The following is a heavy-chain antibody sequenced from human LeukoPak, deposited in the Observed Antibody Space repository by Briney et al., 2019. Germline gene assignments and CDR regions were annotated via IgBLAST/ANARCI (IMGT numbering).Heavy chain of an antibody. J-gene: IGHJ5*02. V-gene: IGHV1-2*02. CDR2: INPNSGGT. D-gene: IGHD3-10*01. CDR1: GYTFTGYY. CDR3: ARGSAMVRGVIGWFDP. Sequence: ASVKVSCKASGYTFTGYYMHWVRQAPGQGLEWMGWINPNSGGTNYEQKFQGRVTMTRDTSISTAYMELSRLRSDDTAVYYCARGSAMVRGVIGWFDPWGQGTLVTVSS.